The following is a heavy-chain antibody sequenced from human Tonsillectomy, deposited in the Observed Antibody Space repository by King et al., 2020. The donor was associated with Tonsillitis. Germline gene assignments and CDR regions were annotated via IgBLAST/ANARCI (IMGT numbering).Heavy chain of an antibody. CDR1: GYTFTWYN. J-gene: IGHJ6*02. Sequence: VQLVQSGAEVKKPGASVKVSCKASGYTFTWYNMHWVRQAPGQGLEWMGIINPSGGSTTYSQSFQGRVTMTRDTSTSTVYMELSSLRSEDTAVYYCARDQARLGGSYLDYYYGMDVWGQGTTVTVSS. CDR3: ARDQARLGGSYLDYYYGMDV. V-gene: IGHV1-46*01. D-gene: IGHD1-1*01. CDR2: INPSGGST.